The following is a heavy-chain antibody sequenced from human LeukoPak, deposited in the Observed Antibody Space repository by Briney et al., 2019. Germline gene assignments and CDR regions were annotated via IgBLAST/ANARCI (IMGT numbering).Heavy chain of an antibody. CDR3: ARGKPRGATVY. Sequence: QSGGSLRLSCAASGFTFSSYAMNWIRQAPGKGLEWVSTISGSGGSTSYADSVKGRFTISRDNAKNSLYLQMNSLGAEDTAVYYCARGKPRGATVYWGQGTLVTVSS. V-gene: IGHV3-23*01. J-gene: IGHJ4*02. D-gene: IGHD1-26*01. CDR2: ISGSGGST. CDR1: GFTFSSYA.